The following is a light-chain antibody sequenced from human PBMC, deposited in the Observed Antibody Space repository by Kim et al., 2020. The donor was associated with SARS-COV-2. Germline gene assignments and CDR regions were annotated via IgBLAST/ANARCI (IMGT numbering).Light chain of an antibody. CDR2: AAS. CDR3: QQSYIAPRT. Sequence: ASVGDRVTITSRASQSITYYLNWYQQKPGKTPKLLIYAASSLQRGVPSRFSGSGSGTDFTLTISSLQPEDFATYYCQQSYIAPRTFGQGTKVDIK. V-gene: IGKV1-39*01. J-gene: IGKJ1*01. CDR1: QSITYY.